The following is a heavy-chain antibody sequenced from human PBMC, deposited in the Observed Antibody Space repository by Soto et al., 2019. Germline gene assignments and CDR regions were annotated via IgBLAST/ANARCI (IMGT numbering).Heavy chain of an antibody. J-gene: IGHJ4*02. CDR1: GYTFTSYG. Sequence: ASVKVSCKASGYTFTSYGISWVRQAPGQGLEWMGWISAYNGNTNYAQKLQGRVTMTTDTSTSTAYMELRSLRSDDTAVYYCARDGAYDILTGYYDYWGQGTLVTVSS. V-gene: IGHV1-18*01. CDR2: ISAYNGNT. CDR3: ARDGAYDILTGYYDY. D-gene: IGHD3-9*01.